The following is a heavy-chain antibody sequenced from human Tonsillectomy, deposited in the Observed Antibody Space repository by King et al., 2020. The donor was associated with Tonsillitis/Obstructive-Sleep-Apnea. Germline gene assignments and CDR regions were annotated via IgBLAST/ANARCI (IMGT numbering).Heavy chain of an antibody. Sequence: VQLQQWGAGLLKPSETLSLTCAVYGGSFSGYYWSWIRQPPGKGLEWIGEINHSGSTNYNPSLKSRVTISVDTSKNQFSLKLSSVTAADTAVYYCAGEDVVVVVGWFDPWGQGTLVTVSS. CDR3: AGEDVVVVVGWFDP. V-gene: IGHV4-34*01. J-gene: IGHJ5*02. CDR2: INHSGST. D-gene: IGHD2-15*01. CDR1: GGSFSGYY.